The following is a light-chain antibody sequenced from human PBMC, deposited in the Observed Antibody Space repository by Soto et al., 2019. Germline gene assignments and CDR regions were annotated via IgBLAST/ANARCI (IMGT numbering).Light chain of an antibody. CDR3: QHYNSYSEA. CDR1: QTISSW. J-gene: IGKJ1*01. CDR2: KAS. Sequence: DIQMTQSPSTLSGSVGDRVTITCRASQTISSWLAWYQQKPGKAPKLLIYKASTLKSGVPSRFSGSGSGTEFTLTISSLQTDVLETYYCQHYNSYSEAFGQGTKV. V-gene: IGKV1-5*03.